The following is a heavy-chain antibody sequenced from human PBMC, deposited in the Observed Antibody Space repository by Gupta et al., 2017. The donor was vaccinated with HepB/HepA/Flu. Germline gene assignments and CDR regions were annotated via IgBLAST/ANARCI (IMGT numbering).Heavy chain of an antibody. V-gene: IGHV3-66*01. Sequence: EVQLVESGGGLIQPGGSLRLSCAVSGFTVGSNYMRWVRQAPGKGLEWVSVIYSSAATYYADSVKGRFTISRDSSKNTLYLHMNSLRVEDTALYYCARASGGDWIAWYFDLWGRGTLVTVSS. CDR1: GFTVGSNY. J-gene: IGHJ2*01. CDR3: ARASGGDWIAWYFDL. CDR2: IYSSAAT. D-gene: IGHD2-21*02.